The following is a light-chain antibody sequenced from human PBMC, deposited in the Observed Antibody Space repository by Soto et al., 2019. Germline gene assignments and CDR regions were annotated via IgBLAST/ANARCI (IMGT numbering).Light chain of an antibody. CDR2: GAS. CDR1: QSVSSN. CDR3: QQYNNWPTWT. V-gene: IGKV3-15*01. Sequence: EIVMTQSPATLSVSPGERATLSCRASQSVSSNLAWYQQKPGQAPRLLTYGASTRATGIPARFSGSGSGTEFTLIISSLQSEDFAVYYWQQYNNWPTWTFGQGTKVEIK. J-gene: IGKJ1*01.